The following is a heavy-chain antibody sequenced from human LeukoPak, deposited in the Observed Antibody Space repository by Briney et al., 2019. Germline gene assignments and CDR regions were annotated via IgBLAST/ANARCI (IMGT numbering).Heavy chain of an antibody. Sequence: GGSLRLSCAASGFTFSSYWMSWVRQAPGKGLEWVANIKQDGSEKYYVDSVKGRFTISRDNAKNSLYLQMNSLRAEDTAVYYCAGDPDQWELLYFDYWGQGTLVTVSS. V-gene: IGHV3-7*01. CDR2: IKQDGSEK. CDR1: GFTFSSYW. J-gene: IGHJ4*02. CDR3: AGDPDQWELLYFDY. D-gene: IGHD1-26*01.